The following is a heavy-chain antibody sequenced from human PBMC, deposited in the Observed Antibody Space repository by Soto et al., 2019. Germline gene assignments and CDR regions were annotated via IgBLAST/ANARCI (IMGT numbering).Heavy chain of an antibody. V-gene: IGHV4-31*03. D-gene: IGHD4-17*01. CDR2: IYYSGST. J-gene: IGHJ6*03. Sequence: SETLSLTCTVSGGSISSGVYYWSWIRQHPGKGLEWIGYIYYSGSTYYNPSLKSRVTISVDTSKNQFSLKLSSVTAADTAVYYCARDAPTVTTDSRYYYYYMDVWGKGTTVTVSS. CDR1: GGSISSGVYY. CDR3: ARDAPTVTTDSRYYYYYMDV.